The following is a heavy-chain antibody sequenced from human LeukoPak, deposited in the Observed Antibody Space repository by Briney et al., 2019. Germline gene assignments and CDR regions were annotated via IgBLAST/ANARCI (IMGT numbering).Heavy chain of an antibody. J-gene: IGHJ4*02. D-gene: IGHD4-17*01. CDR3: AADGVATGFDY. V-gene: IGHV1-18*01. CDR1: GYTFTSYA. Sequence: ASVKVSCKASGYTFTSYAISWVRQAPGQGLEWVGWIGTYNGNTNYPQKLQGRVTMTTDTSTSTAYMELRSLRSDDTAVYYCAADGVATGFDYWGQGTLATVSS. CDR2: IGTYNGNT.